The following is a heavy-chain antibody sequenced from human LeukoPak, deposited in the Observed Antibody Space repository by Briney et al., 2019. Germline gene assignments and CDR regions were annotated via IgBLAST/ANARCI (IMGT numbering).Heavy chain of an antibody. CDR2: ISAYNGNT. CDR3: ARDGLVRGPYPFDY. Sequence: ASVKVSCKASGYTFTSCGISWVRQAPGQGLEWMGWISAYNGNTNYAQKLQGRVTMATDTSTSTAYMELRSLRSDDTAVYYCARDGLVRGPYPFDYWGQGTLVTVSS. V-gene: IGHV1-18*01. CDR1: GYTFTSCG. D-gene: IGHD3-10*01. J-gene: IGHJ4*02.